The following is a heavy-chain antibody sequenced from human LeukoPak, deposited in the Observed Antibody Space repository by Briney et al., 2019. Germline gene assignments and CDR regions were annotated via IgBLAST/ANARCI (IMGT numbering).Heavy chain of an antibody. CDR2: ISYDGSNK. CDR1: GFTFSSYA. D-gene: IGHD2-2*01. CDR3: ARDEDCSSTSCYSNWFDP. Sequence: GSLRLSCAASGFTFSSYAMHWVRQAPGKGLEWVAVISYDGSNKYYADSVKGRFTISRDNSKNTLYLQMNSLRAEDTAVYYCARDEDCSSTSCYSNWFDPWGQGTLVTVSS. V-gene: IGHV3-30-3*01. J-gene: IGHJ5*02.